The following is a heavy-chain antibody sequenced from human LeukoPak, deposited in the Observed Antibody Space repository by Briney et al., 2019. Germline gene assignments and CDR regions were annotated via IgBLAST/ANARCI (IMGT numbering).Heavy chain of an antibody. CDR2: ISGSGGST. Sequence: GGSLRLSCAASGFTFSSYAMSWVRQDPGKGLEWVSAISGSGGSTYYADSVKGRFTISRDNSKNTLYLQMNSLRAEDTAVYYCAKGGRQWLSHDAFDIWGQGTMVTVSS. CDR1: GFTFSSYA. J-gene: IGHJ3*02. V-gene: IGHV3-23*01. CDR3: AKGGRQWLSHDAFDI. D-gene: IGHD6-19*01.